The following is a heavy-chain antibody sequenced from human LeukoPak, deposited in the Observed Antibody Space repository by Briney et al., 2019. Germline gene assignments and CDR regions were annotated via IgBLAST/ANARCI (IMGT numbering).Heavy chain of an antibody. Sequence: SETLSLTCAVYGGSFSGYYWSWIRQPPGKGLEWIGEINHSGSTNYNPSLKSRVTMSADPSKNQLSLKLTSVTAADTAVYYCARALTGAFRIGAFDIWGQGTLVTVSS. CDR1: GGSFSGYY. CDR3: ARALTGAFRIGAFDI. CDR2: INHSGST. V-gene: IGHV4-34*01. J-gene: IGHJ3*02. D-gene: IGHD7-27*01.